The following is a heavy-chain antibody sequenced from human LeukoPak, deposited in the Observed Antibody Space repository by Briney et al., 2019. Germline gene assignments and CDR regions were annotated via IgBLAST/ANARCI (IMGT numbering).Heavy chain of an antibody. Sequence: GGSLRLSCAASGFTFSSYAMSWVRQAPGKGLEWVSGISGSGGSTYYADSVEGRFTISRDTSKNTLYLQLSSLRAEDTALYYCAKALGELSFIVDYWGQGTLVTVSS. J-gene: IGHJ4*02. CDR2: ISGSGGST. CDR3: AKALGELSFIVDY. V-gene: IGHV3-23*01. CDR1: GFTFSSYA. D-gene: IGHD3-16*02.